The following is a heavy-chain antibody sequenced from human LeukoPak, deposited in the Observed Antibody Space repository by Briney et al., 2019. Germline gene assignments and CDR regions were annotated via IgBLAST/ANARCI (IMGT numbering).Heavy chain of an antibody. J-gene: IGHJ4*02. CDR2: MYYSGTT. D-gene: IGHD6-25*01. CDR1: GDSISASTYY. Sequence: SETLSLTCTVSGDSISASTYYWGWIRQPPGKGLEWIGNMYYSGTTYYNPSLKGRVTISGDMSNNHFSLRLTSLTAADTAVYYCARNGFRRSYFDFWGQGILVTVSS. CDR3: ARNGFRRSYFDF. V-gene: IGHV4-39*02.